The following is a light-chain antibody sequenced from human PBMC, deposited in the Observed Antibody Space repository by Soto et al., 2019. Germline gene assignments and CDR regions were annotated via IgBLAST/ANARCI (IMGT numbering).Light chain of an antibody. V-gene: IGKV1-5*03. CDR3: QHYNSYSEA. Sequence: DIQMTQSPSNLSGSVGDRVTITCRASQTISSWLAWYQQKPGKAPKLLIYKASTLKSGVPSRFSGSGSGTEFTLTISSLQPDDFATYYCQHYNSYSEAVGQGTKVELK. J-gene: IGKJ1*01. CDR2: KAS. CDR1: QTISSW.